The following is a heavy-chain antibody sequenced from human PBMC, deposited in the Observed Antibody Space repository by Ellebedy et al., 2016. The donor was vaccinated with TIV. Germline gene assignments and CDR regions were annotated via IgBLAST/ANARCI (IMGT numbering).Heavy chain of an antibody. D-gene: IGHD1-26*01. CDR2: IIPVIGSV. J-gene: IGHJ4*02. Sequence: ASVKGSCKASGGAFSGSAISWVRQASGQGLEWMGGIIPVIGSVTYAHNFRGRVTFTADTSTTTAYMELTSLTFDDSAVYFCARDPERRIVGAGFDYWGQGTMVAVSS. CDR3: ARDPERRIVGAGFDY. V-gene: IGHV1-69*06. CDR1: GGAFSGSA.